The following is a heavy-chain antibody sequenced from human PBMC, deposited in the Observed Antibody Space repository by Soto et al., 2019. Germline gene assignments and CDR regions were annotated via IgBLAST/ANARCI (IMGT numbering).Heavy chain of an antibody. D-gene: IGHD3-3*01. CDR2: SYYTGSS. V-gene: IGHV4-31*03. CDR1: GGSISSGGYY. Sequence: PSETLSLTCTVSGGSISSGGYYWSWIRQHPGKGLEWVGYSYYTGSSYYNPSLKSRVTISVDTSKNQFSLKLSSVTAADTAVYYCARGLSRYDFWSGYYEAHNWFDPWGQGTLVTVSS. J-gene: IGHJ5*02. CDR3: ARGLSRYDFWSGYYEAHNWFDP.